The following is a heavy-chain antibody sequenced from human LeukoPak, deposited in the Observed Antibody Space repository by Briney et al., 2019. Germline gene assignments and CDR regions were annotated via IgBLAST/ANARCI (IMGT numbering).Heavy chain of an antibody. J-gene: IGHJ5*02. CDR3: TIMVRGVIVSWFDP. V-gene: IGHV4-30-4*01. CDR2: IYYSGST. CDR1: GGSISSGDYY. D-gene: IGHD3-10*01. Sequence: KPSETLSLTCTVSGGSISSGDYYWSWIRQPPGKGLEWIGYIYYSGSTYYNPSLKSRVTISVDTSKNQFSLKLSSVTAADTAVYYCTIMVRGVIVSWFDPWGQGTLVTVSS.